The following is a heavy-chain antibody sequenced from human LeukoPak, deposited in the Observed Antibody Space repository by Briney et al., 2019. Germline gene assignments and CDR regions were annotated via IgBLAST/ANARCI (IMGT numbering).Heavy chain of an antibody. CDR2: ISWNSGSI. J-gene: IGHJ3*02. CDR1: GFTFDDYA. D-gene: IGHD5-18*01. CDR3: AKDMKEYSYGYGSAFDI. Sequence: GGSLRLSCAASGFTFDDYAMHWVRQAPGKGLVWVSGISWNSGSIGYADSVRGRFTISRDNAKNSLYLQMNSLRAEDTALYYCAKDMKEYSYGYGSAFDIWGQGTMVTVSS. V-gene: IGHV3-9*01.